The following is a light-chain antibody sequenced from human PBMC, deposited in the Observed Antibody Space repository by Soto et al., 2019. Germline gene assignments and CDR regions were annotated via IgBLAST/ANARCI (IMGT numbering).Light chain of an antibody. CDR2: GAS. J-gene: IGKJ3*01. CDR1: QSVTSSY. Sequence: EIVLTQSPGTLSLSPGERATLSCRASQSVTSSYLAWYQQKPGQARRLLIYGASSRATGIPDRFSGSGSGTDFTLTISRLEPEDFAMYYCQQYGSSPGFTFGPGTKVDIK. CDR3: QQYGSSPGFT. V-gene: IGKV3-20*01.